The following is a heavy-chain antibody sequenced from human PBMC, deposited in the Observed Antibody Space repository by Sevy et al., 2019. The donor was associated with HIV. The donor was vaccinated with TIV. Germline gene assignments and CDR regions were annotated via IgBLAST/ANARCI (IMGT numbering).Heavy chain of an antibody. CDR1: GFTFSSYS. J-gene: IGHJ4*02. Sequence: GGSLRLSCAASGFTFSSYSMNWVRQAPGKGLEWVSSISSSSSYIYYADSVKGRFTISRDNDNNSMFLQMNSLRAEDTAVYYCARDPAPGDYWGQGTLVTVSS. CDR3: ARDPAPGDY. V-gene: IGHV3-21*01. CDR2: ISSSSSYI.